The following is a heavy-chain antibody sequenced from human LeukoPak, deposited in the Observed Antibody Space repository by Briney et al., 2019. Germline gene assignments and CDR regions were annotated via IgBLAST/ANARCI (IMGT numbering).Heavy chain of an antibody. V-gene: IGHV3-11*04. D-gene: IGHD3-10*01. CDR3: AREGTGTD. Sequence: GGSLRLSCAASGFSFSDYYMSWIRQAPGKGLEWVAYITPSGATKTYADSVEGRFFISRDNAQSSVTLDMNSLRVEDTGVYYCAREGTGTDWGQRTWVTASS. CDR2: ITPSGATK. CDR1: GFSFSDYY. J-gene: IGHJ3*01.